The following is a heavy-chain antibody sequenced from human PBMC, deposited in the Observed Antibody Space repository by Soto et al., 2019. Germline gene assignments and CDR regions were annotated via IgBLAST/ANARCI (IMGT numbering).Heavy chain of an antibody. CDR1: GGSISSGDYY. D-gene: IGHD3-22*01. CDR2: IYYSGST. CDR3: ARERRDSSGYYYEGDWFDP. J-gene: IGHJ5*02. Sequence: TSETLSLTCTVSGGSISSGDYYWSWIRQPPGKGLEWIGYIYYSGSTYYNPSLKSRVTISVDTSKNQFSLKLSSVTAADTAVYYCARERRDSSGYYYEGDWFDPWGQGTLVTSPQ. V-gene: IGHV4-30-4*01.